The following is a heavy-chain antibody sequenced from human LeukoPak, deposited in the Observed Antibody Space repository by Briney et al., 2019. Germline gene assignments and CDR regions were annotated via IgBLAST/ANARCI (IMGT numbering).Heavy chain of an antibody. Sequence: GGSLRLSCAASGFTFSSYGMHWVRQAPGKGLEWVAVIWYDGSNKYYADSVKGRFTISRDNSKNTLYLQMNSLRAEDTAVYYCARVPLSDRSGHYYPHWGQGTLVTVSS. J-gene: IGHJ1*01. CDR2: IWYDGSNK. CDR1: GFTFSSYG. D-gene: IGHD3-22*01. CDR3: ARVPLSDRSGHYYPH. V-gene: IGHV3-33*01.